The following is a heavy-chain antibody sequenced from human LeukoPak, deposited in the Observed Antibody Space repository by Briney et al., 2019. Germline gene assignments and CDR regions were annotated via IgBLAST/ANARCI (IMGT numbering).Heavy chain of an antibody. Sequence: GESLKISCKGSGYSFTSYWIGWVRQMPGKGLEWMGIIYPGDSDTRYSPSFQGQVTISADKSISTAYLQWSSLKASDTAMYYCARHAKYGDRQNDAFDIWGQGTMVTVSS. CDR1: GYSFTSYW. D-gene: IGHD4-17*01. J-gene: IGHJ3*02. V-gene: IGHV5-51*01. CDR3: ARHAKYGDRQNDAFDI. CDR2: IYPGDSDT.